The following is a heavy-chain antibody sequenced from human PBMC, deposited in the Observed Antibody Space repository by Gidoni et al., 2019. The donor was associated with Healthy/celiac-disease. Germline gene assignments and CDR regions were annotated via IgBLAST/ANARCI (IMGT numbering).Heavy chain of an antibody. V-gene: IGHV3-23*01. J-gene: IGHJ6*02. CDR3: AKGKGRDYDHRGSMDV. CDR2: ISGSGGST. CDR1: GFTFSLYA. D-gene: IGHD4-17*01. Sequence: EVQLLESGCGLVQPGGSLRLSCASSGFTFSLYAMRWVRQAPGKGLEWVSAISGSGGSTYYADSVKGRFTIARDKSKNTLYLQRNSLRAEDTAVYYCAKGKGRDYDHRGSMDVWGQGTTVTVSS.